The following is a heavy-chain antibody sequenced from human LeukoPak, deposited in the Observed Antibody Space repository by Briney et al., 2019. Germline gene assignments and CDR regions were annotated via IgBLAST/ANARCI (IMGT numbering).Heavy chain of an antibody. CDR1: GFTFSSYW. Sequence: GGSLRLSCAASGFTFSSYWMSWARQAPGRGLEWVASINHNGNVNYYVDSVKGRFTISRDNAKNSLYLQMSNLRAEDTAVYFCARGGGLDVWGQGATVTVSS. J-gene: IGHJ6*02. CDR3: ARGGGLDV. CDR2: INHNGNVN. V-gene: IGHV3-7*03. D-gene: IGHD3-16*01.